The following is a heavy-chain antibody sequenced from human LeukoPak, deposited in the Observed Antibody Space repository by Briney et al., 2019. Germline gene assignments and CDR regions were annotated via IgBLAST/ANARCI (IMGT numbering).Heavy chain of an antibody. CDR3: ARDGQLALFSWFDP. CDR2: IKQDGSEK. V-gene: IGHV3-7*01. J-gene: IGHJ5*02. D-gene: IGHD6-6*01. Sequence: GGSLRLSCAASGFTFSSYWMSWVRQAPGKGLEWVANIKQDGSEKYYVDSVKGRFTISRDNAKNSLYLQMNSLRAEDTAVYYCARDGQLALFSWFDPWGQGTLVTVSS. CDR1: GFTFSSYW.